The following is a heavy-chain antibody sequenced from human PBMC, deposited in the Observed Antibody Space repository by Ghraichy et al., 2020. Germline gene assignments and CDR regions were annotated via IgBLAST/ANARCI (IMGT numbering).Heavy chain of an antibody. CDR1: GGSISSGGYY. V-gene: IGHV4-31*03. J-gene: IGHJ4*02. D-gene: IGHD4-17*01. Sequence: SETLSLTCTVSGGSISSGGYYWSWIRQHPGKGLEWIGYIYYSGSTYYNPSLKSRVTISVDTSKNQFSLKLSSVTAADTAVYYWARGGYGDYILNWGQGTLVTVSS. CDR3: ARGGYGDYILN. CDR2: IYYSGST.